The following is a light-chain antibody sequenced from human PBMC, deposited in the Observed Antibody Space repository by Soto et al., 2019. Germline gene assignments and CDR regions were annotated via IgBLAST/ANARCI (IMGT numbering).Light chain of an antibody. V-gene: IGKV3-15*01. CDR3: QQYNSQPST. CDR1: QSVSSN. CDR2: GAS. J-gene: IGKJ5*01. Sequence: IVVPDSPGTLSLSTGERATVSVRGSQSVSSNLAWYQQKPGQAPRLLIYGASTRATGIPARFSGSGSGTEFTLTISSLQSEHFAVYYCQQYNSQPSTFALGTRLELK.